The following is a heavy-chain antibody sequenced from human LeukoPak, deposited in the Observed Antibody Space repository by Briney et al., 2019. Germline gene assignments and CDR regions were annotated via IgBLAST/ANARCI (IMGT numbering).Heavy chain of an antibody. CDR2: IYYRGST. CDR3: ARGGDYGDLRYFDY. CDR1: GGSINNYY. Sequence: PSETLSLTCTVSGGSINNYYWSWIRQPPGKGLEWIGYIYYRGSTNYNPSLKSRVTFSVDTSKNQFSLKLNSVTAADTAVYYCARGGDYGDLRYFDYWGQGTRVRVSS. J-gene: IGHJ4*02. D-gene: IGHD4-17*01. V-gene: IGHV4-59*01.